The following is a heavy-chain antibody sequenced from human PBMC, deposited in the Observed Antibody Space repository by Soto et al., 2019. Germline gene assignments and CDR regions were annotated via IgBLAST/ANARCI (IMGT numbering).Heavy chain of an antibody. CDR1: GYTFTGYY. V-gene: IGHV1-2*04. Sequence: AAVKVSCKASGYTFTGYYMHWVRQAPGQGLEWMGWINPNSGGTNYAQKFQGWVTMTRDTSISTAYMELSRLRSDDTAVYYCARGRGWGSMIVAMDVWGQGTPVTVSS. CDR3: ARGRGWGSMIVAMDV. J-gene: IGHJ6*02. D-gene: IGHD3-16*01. CDR2: INPNSGGT.